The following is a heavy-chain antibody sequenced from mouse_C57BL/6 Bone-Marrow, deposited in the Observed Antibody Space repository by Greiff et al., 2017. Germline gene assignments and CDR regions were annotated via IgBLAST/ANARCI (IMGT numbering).Heavy chain of an antibody. D-gene: IGHD1-1*01. CDR1: GYTFTSYW. J-gene: IGHJ4*01. Sequence: QVQLQQPGAELVRPGTSVKLSCKASGYTFTSYWMHWVKQRPGQGLEWIGVIDPSDSYTNYNQKFTGKATLTVDTSSSTAYMQHSSLTSEDSAVFYGAKYGSSLTGASYAMDYWGQGTSVTVTS. CDR3: AKYGSSLTGASYAMDY. CDR2: IDPSDSYT. V-gene: IGHV1-59*01.